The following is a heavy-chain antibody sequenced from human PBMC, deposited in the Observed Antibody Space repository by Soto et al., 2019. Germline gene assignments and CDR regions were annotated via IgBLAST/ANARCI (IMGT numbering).Heavy chain of an antibody. CDR2: INPSGGST. V-gene: IGHV1-46*01. J-gene: IGHJ5*02. D-gene: IGHD3-22*01. CDR1: VYTFTSYY. CDR3: ARSTSSGVYDSSGYGWFDP. Sequence: XSVKVSSEASVYTFTSYYMHWVRQAPGQGLEWVGIINPSGGSTSYAQKFQGRVTMTRDTSTSTVYMELSSLRSEDTVVYYCARSTSSGVYDSSGYGWFDPWGQGPLVAVSS.